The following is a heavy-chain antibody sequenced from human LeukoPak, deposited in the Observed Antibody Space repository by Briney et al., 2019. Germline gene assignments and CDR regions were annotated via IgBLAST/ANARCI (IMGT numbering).Heavy chain of an antibody. CDR2: ISGSGGST. V-gene: IGHV3-23*01. Sequence: GGSLRLSCAASGFTFSSYAMSWVRQAPGKGLDWVSAISGSGGSTYYADSVKGRFTISRDNSKNTLYLQMNSLRAEDTAVYYCAKSPAAHAYYYYYYMDVWGKGTTVTVSS. CDR3: AKSPAAHAYYYYYYMDV. D-gene: IGHD2-2*01. CDR1: GFTFSSYA. J-gene: IGHJ6*03.